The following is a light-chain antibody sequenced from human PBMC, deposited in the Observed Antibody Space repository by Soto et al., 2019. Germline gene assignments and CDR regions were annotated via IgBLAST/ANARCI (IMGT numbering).Light chain of an antibody. CDR2: EVN. V-gene: IGLV2-8*01. J-gene: IGLJ2*01. Sequence: QSVLTQPPSASGSPRQSVTISCTGTSSDVGAYNYVSWYQQHPGKAPKLMIYEVNKRPSGVPDRFSGSRSGNTASLTVSGLQAADEADYFCSSYAGSNNLVFGGGTKLTVL. CDR3: SSYAGSNNLV. CDR1: SSDVGAYNY.